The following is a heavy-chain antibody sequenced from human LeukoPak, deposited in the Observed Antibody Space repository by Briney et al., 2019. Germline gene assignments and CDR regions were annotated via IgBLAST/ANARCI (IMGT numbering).Heavy chain of an antibody. Sequence: ASVKVSCKASGYTFTGYYMHWVRQAPGQGLEWMGWINPNSGGTNYAQKFQGRVTMTRDTSISTAYMELSRLRSDDTAVYYCARDLEALHSSGWSLRQDYWGQGTLVTVSS. D-gene: IGHD6-19*01. CDR3: ARDLEALHSSGWSLRQDY. CDR1: GYTFTGYY. CDR2: INPNSGGT. J-gene: IGHJ4*02. V-gene: IGHV1-2*02.